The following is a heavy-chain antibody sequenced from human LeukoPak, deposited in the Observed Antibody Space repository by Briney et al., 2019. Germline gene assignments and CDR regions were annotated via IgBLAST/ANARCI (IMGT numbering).Heavy chain of an antibody. V-gene: IGHV4-4*07. CDR1: GGSLSSDY. Sequence: SETLSLTCTVSGGSLSSDYWSWGREPAGGGLEWVGRISTSVSTNYNPSLTSPVTISVDTSKSQCSLKLSSVTAADTAVYYCAGTTYYSSYYMDVSGKGTTVTVSS. CDR3: AGTTYYSSYYMDV. D-gene: IGHD2-2*01. J-gene: IGHJ6*03. CDR2: ISTSVST.